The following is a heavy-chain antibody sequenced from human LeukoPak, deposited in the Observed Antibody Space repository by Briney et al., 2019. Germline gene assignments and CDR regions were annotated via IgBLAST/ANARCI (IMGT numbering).Heavy chain of an antibody. Sequence: GASVKVSCKASGYTFTGYYTHWVRQAPGQGLEWMGWINPNSGGTNYAQKFQSRVTMTRDTSISTAYMELSRLRSDDTAVYYCATYSSGWYSLGAFDIWGQGTMVTVSS. CDR2: INPNSGGT. CDR3: ATYSSGWYSLGAFDI. D-gene: IGHD6-19*01. CDR1: GYTFTGYY. J-gene: IGHJ3*02. V-gene: IGHV1-2*02.